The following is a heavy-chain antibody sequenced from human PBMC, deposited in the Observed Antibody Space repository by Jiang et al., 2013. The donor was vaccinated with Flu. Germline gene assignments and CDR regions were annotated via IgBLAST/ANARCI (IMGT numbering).Heavy chain of an antibody. J-gene: IGHJ3*02. D-gene: IGHD3-22*01. CDR2: IYYSGST. V-gene: IGHV4-30-4*01. Sequence: TVSGGSISSGDYYWSWIRQPPGKGLEWIGYIYYSGSTYYNPSLKSRVTISVDTSKNQFSLKLSSVTAADTAVYYCARAPFDTYYYDSSGYYSAFDIWGQGTMVTVSS. CDR3: ARAPFDTYYYDSSGYYSAFDI. CDR1: GGSISSGDYY.